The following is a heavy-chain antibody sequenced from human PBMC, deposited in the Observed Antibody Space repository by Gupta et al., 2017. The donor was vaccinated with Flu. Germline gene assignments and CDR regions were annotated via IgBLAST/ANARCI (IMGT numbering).Heavy chain of an antibody. J-gene: IGHJ5*02. V-gene: IGHV4-61*02. D-gene: IGHD2-21*01. CDR3: ARDRGGGYFRNHFDP. Sequence: QVQLQESGPGLVKPSQTLSLTCTVSGASIDRGTYYWTWIRQPAEKGLEWIGRIYSAGHTYYNPSLKNRVTISLDTSNNLFSLKLTSVTAEDTAVYYCARDRGGGYFRNHFDPWGHGTLVTVSS. CDR2: IYSAGHT. CDR1: GASIDRGTYY.